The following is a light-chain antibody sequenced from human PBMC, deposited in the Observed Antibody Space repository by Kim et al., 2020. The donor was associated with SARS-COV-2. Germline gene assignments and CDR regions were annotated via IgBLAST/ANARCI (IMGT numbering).Light chain of an antibody. CDR2: DNN. J-gene: IGLJ3*02. CDR1: NANIGNNY. V-gene: IGLV1-51*01. CDR3: GTWDSSLSAV. Sequence: PGRKVTISCSGSNANIGNNYVSWYQQLPETAPKLLIYDNNKRPSGIPDRFSGSKSGTSATLGITGLQTGDEADYYCGTWDSSLSAVFGGGTQLTVL.